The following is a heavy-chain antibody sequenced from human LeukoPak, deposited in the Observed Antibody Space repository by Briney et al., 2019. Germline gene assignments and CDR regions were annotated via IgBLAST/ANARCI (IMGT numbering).Heavy chain of an antibody. V-gene: IGHV3-74*01. J-gene: IGHJ4*02. D-gene: IGHD5-24*01. Sequence: GGSLRLSCAASGFTFSSYWMHWVRQAPGKGLVWVSRINSDGSSTSYADSVKGRFTISRDNAKNTLYLQMNSLRAEDTAVYYCARVGIGDGYNNFDYWGQGTLVTVSS. CDR1: GFTFSSYW. CDR2: INSDGSST. CDR3: ARVGIGDGYNNFDY.